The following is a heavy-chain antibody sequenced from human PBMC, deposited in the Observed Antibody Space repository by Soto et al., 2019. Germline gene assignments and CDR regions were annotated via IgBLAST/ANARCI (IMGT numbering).Heavy chain of an antibody. CDR2: INPNGGST. CDR3: ATSSGGVSGRIIASSNWLAP. D-gene: IGHD1-26*01. V-gene: IGHV1-46*01. Sequence: SSVKVSCKAPADTFTSYYIYWVRPALGHRLDWMGIINPNGGSTRFAQTFQGRITLTTDTSTSTVYMELRSLLPPDTAVYFCATSSGGVSGRIIASSNWLAPWGQGSLVTVSS. J-gene: IGHJ5*02. CDR1: ADTFTSYY.